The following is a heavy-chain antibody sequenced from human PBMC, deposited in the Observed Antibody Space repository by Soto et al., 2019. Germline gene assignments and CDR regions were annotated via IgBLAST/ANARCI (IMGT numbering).Heavy chain of an antibody. J-gene: IGHJ5*02. CDR3: AKDPVSIDYGDYWFDP. CDR1: GYTFNIYY. V-gene: IGHV1-46*02. CDR2: INRSGDST. D-gene: IGHD4-17*01. Sequence: ASVKVSCKASGYTFNIYYIHWVRQAPGQGLEWMGIINRSGDSTSYAQKFQGRFTMTRDTSTNTVYMQMSSLRAEDTAVYYCAKDPVSIDYGDYWFDPWGQGTLVTVSS.